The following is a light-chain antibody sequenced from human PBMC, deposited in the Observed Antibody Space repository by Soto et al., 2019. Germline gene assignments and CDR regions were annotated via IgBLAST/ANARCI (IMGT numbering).Light chain of an antibody. V-gene: IGLV2-8*01. J-gene: IGLJ2*01. CDR3: SSHAANNILK. Sequence: QSVLTQPPSASGYPGQSVTISCTGTSSDVGGYNFVSWYQQHPGKAPKVIIYDVTNRRSGVPDRFSGSKTGNTASLTVSGLQADDEADYYCSSHAANNILKFGGGTKVTVL. CDR2: DVT. CDR1: SSDVGGYNF.